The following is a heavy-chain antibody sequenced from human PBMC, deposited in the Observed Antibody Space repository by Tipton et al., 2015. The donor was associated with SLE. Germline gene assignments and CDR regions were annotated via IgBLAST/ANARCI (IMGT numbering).Heavy chain of an antibody. CDR3: ARGRSSSWSPDYYYYMDV. V-gene: IGHV4-59*08. CDR1: GGSISSYY. CDR2: IYYSGST. J-gene: IGHJ6*03. D-gene: IGHD6-13*01. Sequence: TLSLTCTVSGGSISSYYWSWIRQPPGKGLEWIGYIYYSGSTNYSPSLKSRVTISTDTSKNQFSLKVTSVTATDTAVYYCARGRSSSWSPDYYYYMDVWGKGTTVTVSS.